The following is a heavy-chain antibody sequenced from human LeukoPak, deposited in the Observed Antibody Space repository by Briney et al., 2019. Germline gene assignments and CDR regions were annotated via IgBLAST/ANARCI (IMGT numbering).Heavy chain of an antibody. CDR3: ARVRYDYVWGSYDY. V-gene: IGHV1-2*06. CDR2: INPNSGGT. J-gene: IGHJ4*02. CDR1: GYTFTGYY. D-gene: IGHD3-16*01. Sequence: GASVKVSCKASGYTFTGYYMHWVRQAPGQGLEWMGRINPNSGGTNYAQKFQGRVTMTRDTSISTAYMELSRLRSEDTAVYYCARVRYDYVWGSYDYWGQGTLVTVSS.